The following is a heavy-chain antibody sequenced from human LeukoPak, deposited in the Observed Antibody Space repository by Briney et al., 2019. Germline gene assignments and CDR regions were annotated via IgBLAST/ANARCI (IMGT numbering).Heavy chain of an antibody. D-gene: IGHD3-22*01. CDR3: ARVRPYYYDSSGYYPPDY. V-gene: IGHV4-34*01. Sequence: PGGSLRLSCAASGFTFSSYAMSWIRQPPGKGLEWIGEINHSGSTNYNPSLKSRVTISVDTSKNQFSLKLSSVTAADTAVYYCARVRPYYYDSSGYYPPDYWGQGTLVTVSS. CDR2: INHSGST. CDR1: GFTFSSYA. J-gene: IGHJ4*02.